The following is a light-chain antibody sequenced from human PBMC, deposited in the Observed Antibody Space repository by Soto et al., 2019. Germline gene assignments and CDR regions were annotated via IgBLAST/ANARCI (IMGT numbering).Light chain of an antibody. Sequence: DIQLPQSPSSLSASVGDRVTITCRASQSISNSLNWYQQKPGKAPNLLIYGTSDLQSGVPSRFSGSGSGTEFTLTISSLQRDDFATYYCQQSQSSSWTFGQGTKVEIK. J-gene: IGKJ1*01. CDR3: QQSQSSSWT. CDR2: GTS. CDR1: QSISNS. V-gene: IGKV1-39*01.